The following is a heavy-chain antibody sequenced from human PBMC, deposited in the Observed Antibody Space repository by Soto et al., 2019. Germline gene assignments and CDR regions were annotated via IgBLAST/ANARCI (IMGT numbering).Heavy chain of an antibody. J-gene: IGHJ4*02. CDR2: ISSSSSYI. CDR1: VFTFSSYS. V-gene: IGHV3-21*01. D-gene: IGHD5-18*01. Sequence: VSLRLSCAAAVFTFSSYSMNCVRQAPGKGLEWVSSISSSSSYIYYADSVKGRFTISRDNAKNSLYLQMNSLRAEDTAVYYCAREGVRLWPDYWGQGTLVTVS. CDR3: AREGVRLWPDY.